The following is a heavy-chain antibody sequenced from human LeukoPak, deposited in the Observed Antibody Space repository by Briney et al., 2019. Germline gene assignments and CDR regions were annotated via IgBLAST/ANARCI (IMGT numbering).Heavy chain of an antibody. CDR1: GGSIISSAYS. CDR3: ATLAGES. D-gene: IGHD1-26*01. V-gene: IGHV4-39*01. CDR2: IYYSGSA. J-gene: IGHJ5*02. Sequence: PSETLSLTCTVSGGSIISSAYSWGWIRQPPGKGLEYIGNIYYSGSAYYNPSLKSRVTLSVDTSNNQFSLGLTSVTAADTAVYYCATLAGESWGQGTLVTVSS.